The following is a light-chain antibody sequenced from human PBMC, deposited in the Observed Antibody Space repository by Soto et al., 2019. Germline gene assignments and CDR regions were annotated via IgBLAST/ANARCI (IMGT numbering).Light chain of an antibody. CDR3: CSYATPRQ. V-gene: IGLV2-23*02. Sequence: QAVVTQPASVSGSPGQSITISCTGTTSDVGSYNLVSWYQQHPGKAPKLIIYEVSERPSGVSTRFSGSKSGNVASLTISGLQAEDEAEYYCCSYATPRQFGGGTKVTVL. CDR2: EVS. CDR1: TSDVGSYNL. J-gene: IGLJ2*01.